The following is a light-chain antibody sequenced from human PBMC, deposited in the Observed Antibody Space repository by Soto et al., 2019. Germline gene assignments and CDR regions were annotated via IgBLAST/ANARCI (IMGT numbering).Light chain of an antibody. V-gene: IGKV1-5*03. CDR1: QSISSW. CDR2: KAS. CDR3: QQYNIYSRT. J-gene: IGKJ1*01. Sequence: DIQMTQSPSTLSASVGDRVTITCRASQSISSWLAWYQQKPGKAPNLLIYKASSLESGVPSRFSGSGSGTEFTLTISSLQPDDFATYYCQQYNIYSRTFGQGTKVEIK.